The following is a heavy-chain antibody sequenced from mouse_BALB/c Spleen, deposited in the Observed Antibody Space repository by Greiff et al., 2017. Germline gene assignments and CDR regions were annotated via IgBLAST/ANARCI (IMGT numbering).Heavy chain of an antibody. CDR3: TRSGYGSSYEAWFAY. CDR2: INPSNGGT. CDR1: GYTFTSFY. Sequence: QVQLKQSGAELVKPGASVKLSCKASGYTFTSFYMYWVKQRPGQGLEWIGEINPSNGGTNFNEKFKSKATLTVDKSSSTAYMQLSSLTSEDSAVYYCTRSGYGSSYEAWFAYWGQGTLVTVSA. D-gene: IGHD1-1*01. V-gene: IGHV1S81*02. J-gene: IGHJ3*01.